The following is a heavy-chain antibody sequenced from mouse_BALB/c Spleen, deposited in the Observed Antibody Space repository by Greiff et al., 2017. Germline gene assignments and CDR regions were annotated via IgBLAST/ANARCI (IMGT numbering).Heavy chain of an antibody. CDR1: GFTFSSFG. Sequence: EVQGVESGGGLVQPGGSRKLSCAASGFTFSSFGMHWVRQAPEKGLEWVAYISSGSSTIYYADTVKGRFTISRDNPKNTLFLQMTSLRSEDTAMYYCARDDGYYVWFAYWGQGTLVTVSA. CDR2: ISSGSSTI. CDR3: ARDDGYYVWFAY. D-gene: IGHD2-3*01. V-gene: IGHV5-17*02. J-gene: IGHJ3*01.